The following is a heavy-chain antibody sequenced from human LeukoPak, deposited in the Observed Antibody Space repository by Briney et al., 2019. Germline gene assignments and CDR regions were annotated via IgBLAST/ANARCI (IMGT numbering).Heavy chain of an antibody. CDR2: IYYTGST. V-gene: IGHV4-59*08. J-gene: IGHJ4*02. Sequence: SETLSLTCTVSGGSISPYYWSWVRQPPGKGLEWIGYIYYTGSTNYNPSLTSRVTISVDMSKNQLSLNLSSVTAADTAVYYCARNFDSWGQGTLVTVSS. CDR3: ARNFDS. CDR1: GGSISPYY.